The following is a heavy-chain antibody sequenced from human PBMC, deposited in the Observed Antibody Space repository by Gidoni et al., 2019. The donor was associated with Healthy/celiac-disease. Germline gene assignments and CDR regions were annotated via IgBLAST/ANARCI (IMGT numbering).Heavy chain of an antibody. Sequence: QVQLVESGGGVVQPGRSLRLSCAASVFTLSSYAMHWVRQAPGKGLEWVAVISYDGSNKYYADSVKGRFTISRDNSKNTLYLQMNSLRAEDTAVYYCARVSWGAAAYFDYWGQGTLVTVSS. J-gene: IGHJ4*02. D-gene: IGHD6-13*01. CDR2: ISYDGSNK. CDR1: VFTLSSYA. V-gene: IGHV3-30-3*01. CDR3: ARVSWGAAAYFDY.